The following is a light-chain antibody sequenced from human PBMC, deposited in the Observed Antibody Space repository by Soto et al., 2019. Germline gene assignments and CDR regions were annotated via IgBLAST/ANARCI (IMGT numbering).Light chain of an antibody. CDR1: QSVSSSY. CDR3: QQYNNWPRT. J-gene: IGKJ1*01. V-gene: IGKV3-20*01. Sequence: EIVLTQSPGTLSLSPGERDTLSCRASQSVSSSYLAWYQQKPGQAPRLLIYGASSRATGIPDRFSGSGFGKDFTLTISRLDLEYFAVYYRQQYNNWPRTFGQGPKVDI. CDR2: GAS.